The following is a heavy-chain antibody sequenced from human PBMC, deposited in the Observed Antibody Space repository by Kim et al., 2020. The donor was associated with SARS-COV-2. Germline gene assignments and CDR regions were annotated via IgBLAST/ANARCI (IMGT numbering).Heavy chain of an antibody. CDR3: TRAPQQLVLFDYYYYGMDV. D-gene: IGHD6-13*01. CDR1: GFTVSSNY. V-gene: IGHV3-66*01. Sequence: GGSLRLSCAASGFTVSSNYMSWVRQARGPFLEFFSGLDSGGSTYYADSVKGRFTISRDNSKNTLYLQMNSLRAEDTAVYYCTRAPQQLVLFDYYYYGMDVWGQGTTVTVSS. J-gene: IGHJ6*02. CDR2: LDSGGST.